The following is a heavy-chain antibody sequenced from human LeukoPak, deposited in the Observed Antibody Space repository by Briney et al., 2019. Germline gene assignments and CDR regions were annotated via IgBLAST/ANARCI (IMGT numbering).Heavy chain of an antibody. Sequence: GGSLRLSCAASGFTVSSNYMSWVRQAPGEGLEWVSVIYSGGITYNAASVKGRFTISRDNSKNTLYLQMNSLRAEDTAVYYCARLRWRDFDYWGQGTLVTVSS. V-gene: IGHV3-66*01. CDR2: IYSGGIT. CDR3: ARLRWRDFDY. CDR1: GFTVSSNY. J-gene: IGHJ4*02. D-gene: IGHD2-21*01.